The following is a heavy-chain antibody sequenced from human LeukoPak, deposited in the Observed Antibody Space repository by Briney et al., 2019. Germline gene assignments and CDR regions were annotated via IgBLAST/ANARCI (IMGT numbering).Heavy chain of an antibody. Sequence: ASVKLSCKASGYTFPSYGISWVRQAPGQGLEWMGWISAYNGNTNYAQKLQGRVTMTTDTSTSTAYMELRSLRSDDTAVYYCARDRRRWEPTGLSDYWGQGTLVTVSS. J-gene: IGHJ4*02. CDR2: ISAYNGNT. CDR3: ARDRRRWEPTGLSDY. D-gene: IGHD1-26*01. V-gene: IGHV1-18*01. CDR1: GYTFPSYG.